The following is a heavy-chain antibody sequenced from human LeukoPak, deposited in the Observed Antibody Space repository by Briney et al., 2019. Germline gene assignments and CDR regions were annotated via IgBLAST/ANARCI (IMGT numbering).Heavy chain of an antibody. CDR3: AKVASGWDRSHLDY. Sequence: PGGSLRLSSAASGFTFSSYAMGWVRQAPGKGLEWVSAISGSGGSTYYADSVKGRFTISRDNSKNTLYLQMNSLRAEDTAVYYCAKVASGWDRSHLDYWGQGTLVTVFS. V-gene: IGHV3-23*01. CDR2: ISGSGGST. J-gene: IGHJ4*02. D-gene: IGHD6-19*01. CDR1: GFTFSSYA.